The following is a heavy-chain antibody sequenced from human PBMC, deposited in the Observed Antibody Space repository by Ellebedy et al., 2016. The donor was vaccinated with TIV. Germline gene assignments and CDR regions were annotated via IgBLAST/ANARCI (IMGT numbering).Heavy chain of an antibody. J-gene: IGHJ4*01. V-gene: IGHV3-33*01. Sequence: GESLKISCAASGFTFSGFGIHWVRQAPGKGLEWVAIIWYDGSNAYYADSVKGRFTISRDNAKNSLYLQMNNLRAEDTAVYYCARDFDTAPMKTIFDYWGHGTLVTVSS. D-gene: IGHD5-18*01. CDR2: IWYDGSNA. CDR1: GFTFSGFG. CDR3: ARDFDTAPMKTIFDY.